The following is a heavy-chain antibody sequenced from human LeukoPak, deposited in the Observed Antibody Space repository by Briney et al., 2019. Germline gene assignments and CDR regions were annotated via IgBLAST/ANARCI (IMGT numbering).Heavy chain of an antibody. Sequence: ASVKVSCKASGYTFTDFGISWVRQAPGQGLEWMGIINPFGDSTTYAQRFQGRVTMTRDTSTGTVYMELSSLRSEDTAVYYCARDRYYGSGTFDYWGQGTLVTVSS. D-gene: IGHD3-10*01. CDR3: ARDRYYGSGTFDY. J-gene: IGHJ4*02. V-gene: IGHV1-46*01. CDR2: INPFGDST. CDR1: GYTFTDFG.